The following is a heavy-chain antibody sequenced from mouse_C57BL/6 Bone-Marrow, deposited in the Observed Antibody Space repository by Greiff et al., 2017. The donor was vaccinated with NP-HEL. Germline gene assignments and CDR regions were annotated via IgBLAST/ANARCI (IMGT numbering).Heavy chain of an antibody. D-gene: IGHD1-1*01. CDR3: THYYGSSPYFDY. V-gene: IGHV14-4*01. CDR1: GFNIKDDY. J-gene: IGHJ2*01. Sequence: EVQLQQSGAELVRPGASVKLSCTASGFNIKDDYMHWVKQRPEQGLEWIGWIDPENGDTEYASKFQGKATITADTSSNTAYLQLSSLTSEDTAVYYCTHYYGSSPYFDYWGQGTTLTVSS. CDR2: IDPENGDT.